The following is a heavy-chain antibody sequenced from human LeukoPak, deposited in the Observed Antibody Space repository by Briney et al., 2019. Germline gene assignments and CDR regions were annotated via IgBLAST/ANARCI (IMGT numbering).Heavy chain of an antibody. V-gene: IGHV3-66*01. CDR2: IYSGGGT. J-gene: IGHJ4*02. CDR3: ARGFRSVTTWGHFDY. CDR1: GFTVSTNY. D-gene: IGHD4-17*01. Sequence: GGSLRPSCAASGFTVSTNYMSWVRQAPGKGLEWVSLIYSGGGTYYADSVKGRFTISRDNSRNTLSLQMNSLRVDDTAVYYCARGFRSVTTWGHFDYWGQGALVTVSS.